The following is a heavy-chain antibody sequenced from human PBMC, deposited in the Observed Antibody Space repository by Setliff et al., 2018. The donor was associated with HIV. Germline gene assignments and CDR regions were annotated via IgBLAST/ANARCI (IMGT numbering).Heavy chain of an antibody. CDR3: ARVGGVATITSRGYYMDV. Sequence: SETLSLTCTVSGGSISSGSYYWSWIRQPAGKGLEWIGHIYTSGSTNYNPSLKSRVTISVDTSKNQFSLKLSSVTAADTAVYYCARVGGVATITSRGYYMDVWGKGTTVTVSS. CDR2: IYTSGST. V-gene: IGHV4-61*09. J-gene: IGHJ6*03. D-gene: IGHD5-12*01. CDR1: GGSISSGSYY.